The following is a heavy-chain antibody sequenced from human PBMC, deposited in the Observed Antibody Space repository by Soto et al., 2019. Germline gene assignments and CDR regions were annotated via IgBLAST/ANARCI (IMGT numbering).Heavy chain of an antibody. Sequence: EVQLVASGGDLVPPGGSLRLSCAVSGLTFSTDEMNWVRQAPGKGLEWLAYISYTSTTIKYAVSVKGRFAVSRDNAKKSLYLQMNNLSVEDTAIYYCVREGGSLAFDSWGQGTLVTVSS. D-gene: IGHD1-1*01. CDR2: ISYTSTTI. CDR3: VREGGSLAFDS. J-gene: IGHJ4*02. CDR1: GLTFSTDE. V-gene: IGHV3-48*03.